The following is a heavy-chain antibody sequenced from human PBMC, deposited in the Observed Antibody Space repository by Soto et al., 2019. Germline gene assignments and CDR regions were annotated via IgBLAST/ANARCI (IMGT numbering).Heavy chain of an antibody. Sequence: GGSLRLSCEDFGFTFSGFDMHWFRQPTGKGLEWVSTIGTAGDTYYAVSVKGRFTISRDNAKNSSSLQMNSLRAGDTAVYFCARGQEVGAHFFDSWGQGTQVTVSS. CDR2: IGTAGDT. CDR3: ARGQEVGAHFFDS. V-gene: IGHV3-13*01. J-gene: IGHJ4*02. CDR1: GFTFSGFD. D-gene: IGHD2-15*01.